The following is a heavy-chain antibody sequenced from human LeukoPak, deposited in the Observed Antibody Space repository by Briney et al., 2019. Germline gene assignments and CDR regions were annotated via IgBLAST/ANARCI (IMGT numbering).Heavy chain of an antibody. J-gene: IGHJ4*02. CDR1: GVSISSYY. CDR2: IYYSGST. Sequence: SETLSLTCTVSGVSISSYYWSWIRQPPGKGLEWIGYIYYSGSTNYNPSLKSRVTISVDTSKNQFSLKLSSVTAADTAVYYCARHWSSYDSSGSCSFDYWGQGTLVTVSS. V-gene: IGHV4-59*08. CDR3: ARHWSSYDSSGSCSFDY. D-gene: IGHD3-22*01.